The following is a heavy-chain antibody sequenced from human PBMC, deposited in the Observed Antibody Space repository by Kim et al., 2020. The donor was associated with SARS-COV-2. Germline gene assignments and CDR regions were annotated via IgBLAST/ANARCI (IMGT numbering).Heavy chain of an antibody. CDR3: AREVRGSNLDY. CDR1: GYTFSTYG. CDR2: ISAYNGNT. J-gene: IGHJ4*02. Sequence: ASVKVSCKASGYTFSTYGISWVRQAPGQGLEWMGWISAYNGNTNYAQKLQGRVSMTTDTSTSTANMELRSLRSDDTAVYYCAREVRGSNLDYWGQGTLVTVSS. D-gene: IGHD3-10*01. V-gene: IGHV1-18*01.